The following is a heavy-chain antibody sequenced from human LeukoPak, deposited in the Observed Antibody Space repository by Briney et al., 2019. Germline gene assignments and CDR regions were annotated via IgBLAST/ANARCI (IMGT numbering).Heavy chain of an antibody. CDR3: ARTVAVVTRRGLGFDY. CDR2: ISSSSNTI. J-gene: IGHJ4*02. CDR1: VFTFSSYS. D-gene: IGHD2-15*01. V-gene: IGHV3-48*02. Sequence: QPGGSLRLSCAASVFTFSSYSMNWVRQAPGKGLEWVSYISSSSNTIYYADSVKGRFTISRDNAKNSLFLQMNSLRDEDTSVYYSARTVAVVTRRGLGFDYWGQGTLVTVSS.